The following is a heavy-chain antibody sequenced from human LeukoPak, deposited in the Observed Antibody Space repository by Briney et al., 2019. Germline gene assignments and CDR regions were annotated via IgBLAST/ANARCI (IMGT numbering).Heavy chain of an antibody. V-gene: IGHV3-30*18. Sequence: PGGSLRLSCAASGFTYSSYGMHWVRQAPGKGLEWVEVISYDGSNKYYADSVKGRFTISRDNSEHTLYLEMNSLRGEDTAMYYCAKDPGYTYGYSFDYWGQGTLVTVSS. CDR1: GFTYSSYG. D-gene: IGHD5-18*01. J-gene: IGHJ4*02. CDR3: AKDPGYTYGYSFDY. CDR2: ISYDGSNK.